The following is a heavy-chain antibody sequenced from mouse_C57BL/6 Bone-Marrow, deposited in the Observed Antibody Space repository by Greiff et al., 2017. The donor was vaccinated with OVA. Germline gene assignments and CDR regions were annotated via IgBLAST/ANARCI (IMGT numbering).Heavy chain of an antibody. V-gene: IGHV1-61*01. CDR3: ARSRSGYYYGSSCAMDY. CDR2: IYPSDSET. CDR1: GYTFTSYW. Sequence: QVQLKQPGAELVRPGSSVKLSCKASGYTFTSYWMDWVKQRPGQGLEWIGNIYPSDSETHYNQKFKDKATLTVDKSSSTAYMQLSSLTSEDSAVYYCARSRSGYYYGSSCAMDYWGQGTSVTVSS. D-gene: IGHD1-1*01. J-gene: IGHJ4*01.